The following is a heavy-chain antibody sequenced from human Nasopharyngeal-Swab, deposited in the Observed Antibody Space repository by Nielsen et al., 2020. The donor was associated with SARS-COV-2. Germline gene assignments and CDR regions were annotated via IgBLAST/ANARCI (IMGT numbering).Heavy chain of an antibody. V-gene: IGHV3-7*03. D-gene: IGHD3-3*01. J-gene: IGHJ1*01. CDR2: IKQDGSEK. Sequence: WIRQPPGKGLEWVANIKQDGSEKYYVDSVKGRFTTSRDNAKNSLYLQMNSLRAEDTAVYYCARDLRHYDFWSGYYTGIYFQHWGQGTLVTVSS. CDR3: ARDLRHYDFWSGYYTGIYFQH.